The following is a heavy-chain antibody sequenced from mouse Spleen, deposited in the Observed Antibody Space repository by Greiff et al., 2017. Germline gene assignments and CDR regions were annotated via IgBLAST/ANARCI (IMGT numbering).Heavy chain of an antibody. D-gene: IGHD1-1*01. Sequence: QVHVKQSGAELARPGASVKLSCKASGYTFTSYGISWVKQRTGQGLEWIGEIYPRSGNTYYNEKFKGKATLTADKSSSTAYMELRSLTSEDSAVYFCARDGSSGDYYAMDYWGQGTSVTVSS. CDR3: ARDGSSGDYYAMDY. J-gene: IGHJ4*01. CDR1: GYTFTSYG. V-gene: IGHV1-81*01. CDR2: IYPRSGNT.